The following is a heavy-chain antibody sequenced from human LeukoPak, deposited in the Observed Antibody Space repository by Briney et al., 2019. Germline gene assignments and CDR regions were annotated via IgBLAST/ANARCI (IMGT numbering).Heavy chain of an antibody. Sequence: PGGSLRLSCAASGFTFDDYGMSWVRQAPGKGLEWVSGINWNGGSTGYADSVKGRFAISRVNAKNSLYLQMNSLRAEDTAVYYCARVDGGGYSYALGHFDYWGQGTLVTVSS. CDR2: INWNGGST. CDR1: GFTFDDYG. V-gene: IGHV3-20*04. J-gene: IGHJ4*02. D-gene: IGHD5-18*01. CDR3: ARVDGGGYSYALGHFDY.